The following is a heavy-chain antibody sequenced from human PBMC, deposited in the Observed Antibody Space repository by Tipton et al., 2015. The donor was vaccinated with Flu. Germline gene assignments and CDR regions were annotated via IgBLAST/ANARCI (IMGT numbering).Heavy chain of an antibody. CDR2: IQNDGYMK. Sequence: AASELTFSNYGMHWVRQAPGKGLEWISRIQNDGYMKYADSVKGRFTISRDNSKNTLYLHMNTLRAEDTAVYYCATGTGYYYDSWGQGTLVTVSS. J-gene: IGHJ5*02. CDR1: ELTFSNYG. CDR3: ATGTGYYYDS. V-gene: IGHV3-30*02. D-gene: IGHD3-22*01.